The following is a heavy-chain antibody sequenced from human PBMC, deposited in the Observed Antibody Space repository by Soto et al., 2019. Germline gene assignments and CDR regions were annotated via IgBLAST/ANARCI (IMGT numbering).Heavy chain of an antibody. CDR1: GGSISSSSYY. V-gene: IGHV4-39*01. D-gene: IGHD6-13*01. CDR2: FYYSGST. J-gene: IGHJ5*02. CDR3: ARSGSSSWYVKVWFDP. Sequence: SETLSLTCTVSGGSISSSSYYWGWIRQPPGKGLEWIGSFYYSGSTYYNPSLKSRVTISVDTSKNQFSLKLSSVTAADTAVYYCARSGSSSWYVKVWFDPWGQGTLVTVSS.